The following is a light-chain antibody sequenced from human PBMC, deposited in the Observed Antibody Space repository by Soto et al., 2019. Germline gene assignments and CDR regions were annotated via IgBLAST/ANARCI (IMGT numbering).Light chain of an antibody. Sequence: EIVLTQSPGTVSLSPGERATLSCRASQSVSSNYLAWYQQKPGQAPRLLIYGASKRATGIPDRFSGSGSGTDFTLTISRLEPEDFAVYYCQQYGSSTYTFGQGTKLEIK. CDR2: GAS. CDR1: QSVSSNY. V-gene: IGKV3-20*01. J-gene: IGKJ2*01. CDR3: QQYGSSTYT.